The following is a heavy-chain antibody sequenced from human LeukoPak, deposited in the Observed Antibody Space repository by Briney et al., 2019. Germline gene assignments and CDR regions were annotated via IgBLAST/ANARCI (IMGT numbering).Heavy chain of an antibody. D-gene: IGHD2-2*01. CDR1: GFTFSSYS. J-gene: IGHJ4*02. V-gene: IGHV3-21*03. CDR2: ISSSSSYI. Sequence: GGSLRLSCAASGFTFSSYSMNWVRQAPGKGLEWVSSISSSSSYIYYADSVKGRFTISRDNSKNTLYLQMNSLKTEDTAVYYCTTDIVVVPAANTDYWGQGTLVTVSS. CDR3: TTDIVVVPAANTDY.